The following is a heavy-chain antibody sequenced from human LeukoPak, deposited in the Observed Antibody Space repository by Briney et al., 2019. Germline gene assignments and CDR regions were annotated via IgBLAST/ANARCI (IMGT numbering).Heavy chain of an antibody. D-gene: IGHD5-24*01. CDR3: ARGVGPVEMATITGYYFDY. Sequence: ASVKVSCKASGGTFISYAISWVRQAPGQGLEWMGRIIPIFGTANYAQKFQGRVTITTDEPTTTAYMELSSLRSEDTAVYYCARGVGPVEMATITGYYFDYWGQGTLVTVSS. J-gene: IGHJ4*02. CDR2: IIPIFGTA. CDR1: GGTFISYA. V-gene: IGHV1-69*05.